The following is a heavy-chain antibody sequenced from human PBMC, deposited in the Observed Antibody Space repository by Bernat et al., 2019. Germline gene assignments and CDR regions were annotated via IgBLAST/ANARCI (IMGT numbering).Heavy chain of an antibody. CDR3: ARVMRGVLEWLRSYGMDV. D-gene: IGHD3-3*01. V-gene: IGHV1-18*01. CDR1: GYTFTSYG. J-gene: IGHJ6*02. CDR2: ISAYNGNT. Sequence: QVQLVQSGAEVKKPGASVKVSCKASGYTFTSYGISWVRQAPGQGLEWMGWISAYNGNTNYAQKLQGRFTMTTDTSTSTAYMELRSLRSDDTAVYYCARVMRGVLEWLRSYGMDVWGQGTTVTVSS.